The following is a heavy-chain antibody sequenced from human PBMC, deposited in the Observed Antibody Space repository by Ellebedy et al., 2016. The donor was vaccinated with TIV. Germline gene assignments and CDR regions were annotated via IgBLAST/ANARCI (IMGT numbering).Heavy chain of an antibody. CDR1: GFTFSSNW. CDR3: ASIVRSLSGNNSFDY. V-gene: IGHV3-7*03. Sequence: GESLKISXAASGFTFSSNWMSWVRQAPGKGLEWVANIKQDGGDKYYVDSVKGRFTISRDNAKNSLYLQMNSLRAEDTAVYYCASIVRSLSGNNSFDYWGQGTLVTVSS. J-gene: IGHJ4*02. CDR2: IKQDGGDK. D-gene: IGHD1-26*01.